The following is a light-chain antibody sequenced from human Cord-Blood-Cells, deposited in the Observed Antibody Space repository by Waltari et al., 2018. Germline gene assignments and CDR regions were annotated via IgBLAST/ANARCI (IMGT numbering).Light chain of an antibody. Sequence: QSALTPPASVSGSSGQSITISCTGTSSDVGGYNYVSWYQQHTGTAPKRMIYEVSNRPSGVSNRFSGSKSGNTASLTISGLQAEDEADYYCSSYTSSSTLVFGGGTKLTVL. V-gene: IGLV2-14*01. J-gene: IGLJ2*01. CDR2: EVS. CDR1: SSDVGGYNY. CDR3: SSYTSSSTLV.